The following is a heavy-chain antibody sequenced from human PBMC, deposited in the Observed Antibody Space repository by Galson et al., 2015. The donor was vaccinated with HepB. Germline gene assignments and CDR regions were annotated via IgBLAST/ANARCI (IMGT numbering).Heavy chain of an antibody. CDR2: IYPGESET. Sequence: QSGAEVKRPGESLKISCQGSGYSFDYYWIAWVRQMPGKGLEWMGIIYPGESETRFGPSFQGQVSFSVDRSTSTAYLHWNSLKASDTAIYYRARLVDGYKDYWGQGTLVTVSS. D-gene: IGHD5-24*01. CDR3: ARLVDGYKDY. V-gene: IGHV5-51*01. J-gene: IGHJ4*02. CDR1: GYSFDYYW.